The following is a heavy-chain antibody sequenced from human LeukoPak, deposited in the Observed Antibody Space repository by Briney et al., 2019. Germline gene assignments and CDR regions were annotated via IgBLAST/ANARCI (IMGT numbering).Heavy chain of an antibody. CDR3: ASSPKSNNWFDP. Sequence: SETLSLTCTVSGGSISSGDYYWSWIRQPPGKGLEWIEYIYYSGSTYYNPSLRSRVTISVDTSKNQFSLKLSSVTAADTAVYYCASSPKSNNWFDPWGQGTLVTVSS. CDR2: IYYSGST. CDR1: GGSISSGDYY. V-gene: IGHV4-30-4*01. J-gene: IGHJ5*02.